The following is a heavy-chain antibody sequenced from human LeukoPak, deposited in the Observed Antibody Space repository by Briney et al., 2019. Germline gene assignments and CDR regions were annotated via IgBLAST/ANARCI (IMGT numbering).Heavy chain of an antibody. CDR1: GYTFTSYG. J-gene: IGHJ4*02. V-gene: IGHV1-18*01. CDR3: ARVTLNYYDSSGYYDY. Sequence: GASVKVSCKASGYTFTSYGISWVRQAPGQGLEWMGWISAYNGNTNYAQKLQGRVTMTTDTSTSTAYMELRSLGSDDTAVYYCARVTLNYYDSSGYYDYWGQGTLVTVSS. D-gene: IGHD3-22*01. CDR2: ISAYNGNT.